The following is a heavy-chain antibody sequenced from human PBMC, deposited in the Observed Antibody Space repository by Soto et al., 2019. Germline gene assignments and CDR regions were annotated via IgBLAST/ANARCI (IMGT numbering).Heavy chain of an antibody. V-gene: IGHV3-7*01. D-gene: IGHD5-18*01. CDR3: ARGLVDIAMAINNAFDI. CDR1: GFTFSSYW. Sequence: PGGSLRLSCAASGFTFSSYWMSWVRQAPGKGLEWVANIKQDGSEKYYVDSVKGRFTISRDNAKNSLYLQMNSLRAEDTAVYYCARGLVDIAMAINNAFDIWGQGTMVTVSS. CDR2: IKQDGSEK. J-gene: IGHJ3*02.